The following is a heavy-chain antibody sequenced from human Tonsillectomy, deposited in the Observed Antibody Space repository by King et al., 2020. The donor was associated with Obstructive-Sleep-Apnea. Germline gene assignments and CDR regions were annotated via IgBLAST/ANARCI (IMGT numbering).Heavy chain of an antibody. D-gene: IGHD6-13*01. J-gene: IGHJ3*02. Sequence: QLQESGPGLVKPSQTLSLTCTVSGGSISSGGYYWSWIRQHPGKGLEWIVYIYYSGSTFYNPTLKSLVTISLDTSKNQFSLKLSSVTAADTAVYYCARGDSSSWADAFDIWGQGTMVTVSS. CDR1: GGSISSGGYY. CDR3: ARGDSSSWADAFDI. V-gene: IGHV4-31*01. CDR2: IYYSGST.